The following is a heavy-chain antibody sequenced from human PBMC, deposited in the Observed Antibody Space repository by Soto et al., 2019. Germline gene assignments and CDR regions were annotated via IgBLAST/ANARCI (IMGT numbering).Heavy chain of an antibody. D-gene: IGHD1-1*01. V-gene: IGHV4-61*01. CDR2: IYYIGST. CDR3: ARGALDRGDSKGTYFGRDA. CDR1: GGSTSDSSYY. J-gene: IGHJ6*02. Sequence: SEHLSLTCTLSGGSTSDSSYYWSWIRQPTGKGMDWIGYIYYIGSTHYSPSVKSRATISLDTSKNQLSLKLSSVTAEDTAVYYCARGALDRGDSKGTYFGRDAWGQGAPGTVAS.